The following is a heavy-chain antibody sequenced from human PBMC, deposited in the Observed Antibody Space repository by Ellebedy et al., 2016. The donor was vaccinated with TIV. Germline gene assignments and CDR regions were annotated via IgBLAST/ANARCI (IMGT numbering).Heavy chain of an antibody. CDR3: ATGEGSSSGLDY. CDR1: GGTFSSYA. Sequence: SVKVSCXASGGTFSSYAISWVRQAPGQGLEWMGRIIPILGIANYAQKFQGRVTMTEDTSTDTAYMELSSLRSEDTAVYYCATGEGSSSGLDYWGQGTLVTVSS. V-gene: IGHV1-69*04. D-gene: IGHD6-6*01. J-gene: IGHJ4*02. CDR2: IIPILGIA.